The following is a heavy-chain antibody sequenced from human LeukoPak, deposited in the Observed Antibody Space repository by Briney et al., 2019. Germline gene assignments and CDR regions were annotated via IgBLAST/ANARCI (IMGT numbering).Heavy chain of an antibody. V-gene: IGHV1-46*01. CDR2: INPSGGST. CDR3: ARMGGARGTYYEVYFDY. Sequence: ASVKVSCKASGYTFTSYYMHWVRQAPGQGLEWMGIINPSGGSTSYAQKFQGRVTMTRDTSTSTVYMELTSLRSEDTAVYYCARMGGARGTYYEVYFDYWGQGTLVTVSS. CDR1: GYTFTSYY. J-gene: IGHJ4*02. D-gene: IGHD1-26*01.